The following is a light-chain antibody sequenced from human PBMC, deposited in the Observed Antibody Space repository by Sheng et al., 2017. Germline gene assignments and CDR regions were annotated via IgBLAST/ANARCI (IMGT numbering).Light chain of an antibody. CDR3: QQRSNWPLT. CDR1: ESVGTN. V-gene: IGKV3-11*01. J-gene: IGKJ4*01. CDR2: DAT. Sequence: EIVLTQSPGTLSVSPGERATLSCRASESVGTNLAWYQQKPGQAPRLLIYDATNRAAGVPARFSGSGSGTDFTLTISSLESEDFAVYYCQQRSNWPLTFGGGTKVEI.